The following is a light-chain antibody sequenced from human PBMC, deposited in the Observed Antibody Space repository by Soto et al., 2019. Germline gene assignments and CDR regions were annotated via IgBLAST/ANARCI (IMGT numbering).Light chain of an antibody. CDR1: SSDVGGYNY. Sequence: QSALTQPASVSGSPGQSITISCTGTSSDVGGYNYVSWYQQYPGKAPKLMIFDVSNRPSGVSNRFSGSKSGNTASLTISGLQADDEADYYCSSYTKSSTLHVFGTGTQLTVL. V-gene: IGLV2-14*01. J-gene: IGLJ7*01. CDR3: SSYTKSSTLHV. CDR2: DVS.